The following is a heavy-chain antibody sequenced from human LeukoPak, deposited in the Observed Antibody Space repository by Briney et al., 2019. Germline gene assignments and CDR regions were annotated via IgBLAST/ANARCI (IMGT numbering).Heavy chain of an antibody. Sequence: SETLSLTCAVYGGSFSGYYWSWIRQPPGEGLEWIGEINHSGSTNYNPSLKSRVTISVDTSKNQFSLKLSSVTAADTAVYYCARGLRQSHIVVVTAILPYFDYWGQGTLVTVSS. CDR3: ARGLRQSHIVVVTAILPYFDY. D-gene: IGHD2-21*02. J-gene: IGHJ4*02. V-gene: IGHV4-34*01. CDR1: GGSFSGYY. CDR2: INHSGST.